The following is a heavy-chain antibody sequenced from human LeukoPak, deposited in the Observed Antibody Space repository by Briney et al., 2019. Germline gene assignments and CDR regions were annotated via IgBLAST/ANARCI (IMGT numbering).Heavy chain of an antibody. J-gene: IGHJ4*02. V-gene: IGHV1-2*02. CDR1: GYTFTGYY. CDR3: AKPGSAAAAGTVGY. CDR2: INPNSGGT. D-gene: IGHD6-13*01. Sequence: ASVKVSFKASGYTFTGYYMHWVRQAPGQGLEWMGWINPNSGGTNYAQKFQGRVTMTRDTSISTAYMELSRLRSDDTAVYYCAKPGSAAAAGTVGYWGQGTLVTVSS.